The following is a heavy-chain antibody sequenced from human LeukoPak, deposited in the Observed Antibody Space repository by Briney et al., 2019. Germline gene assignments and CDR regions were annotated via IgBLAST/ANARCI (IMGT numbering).Heavy chain of an antibody. CDR3: ARDVYSSGWSPSAFDI. V-gene: IGHV1-69*06. J-gene: IGHJ3*02. D-gene: IGHD6-19*01. CDR2: IIPIFGTA. CDR1: GGTFSSYA. Sequence: ASVKVSCKASGGTFSSYAISWVRQAPGQGLEWMGGIIPIFGTANYAQKFQGRVTITADKSTSTAYMELRSLRSDDTAVYYCARDVYSSGWSPSAFDIWGQGTMVTVSS.